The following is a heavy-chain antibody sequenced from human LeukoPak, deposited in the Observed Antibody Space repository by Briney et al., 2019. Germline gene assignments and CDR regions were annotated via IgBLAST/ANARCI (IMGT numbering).Heavy chain of an antibody. CDR2: IIPIFGTA. CDR3: AREKAAYYDSSGYQPLFY. CDR1: GGTFSSYA. Sequence: SVKVSCKASGGTFSSYAISWVRQAPGQGLEWMGGIIPIFGTANYAQKFQGRVTITADESTSTAYMELSSLRSEDTAVYYCAREKAAYYDSSGYQPLFYWGQGTLVTVSS. D-gene: IGHD3-22*01. J-gene: IGHJ4*02. V-gene: IGHV1-69*13.